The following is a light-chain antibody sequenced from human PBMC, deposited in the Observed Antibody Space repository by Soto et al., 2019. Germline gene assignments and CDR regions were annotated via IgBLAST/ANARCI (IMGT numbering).Light chain of an antibody. CDR1: QNVSNNY. V-gene: IGKV3-20*01. J-gene: IGKJ1*01. CDR3: QQYAASPRT. Sequence: EIVLTQSPGTLSLSPRERATLSCRASQNVSNNYLAWYQHRPGQAPRLLIYGASTRAPGIPDRFSGSGSGTDFTLTISRLEPEDFAVYYCQQYAASPRTFGQGTQVEV. CDR2: GAS.